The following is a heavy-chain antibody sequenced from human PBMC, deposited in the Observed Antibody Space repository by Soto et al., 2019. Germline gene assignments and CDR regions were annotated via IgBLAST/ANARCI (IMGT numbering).Heavy chain of an antibody. CDR2: INSDGSNI. D-gene: IGHD4-17*01. Sequence: VQLVESGGGLVQPGGSLKLSCAASGFTFTNYWIHWVRQAPGKGLVWVSRINSDGSNINYADFVKGRFTISRDNAKTTGYLQMNSLRAEDTAVYFCASSATGLYGDYNWGQGALVTVSS. CDR3: ASSATGLYGDYN. V-gene: IGHV3-74*01. CDR1: GFTFTNYW. J-gene: IGHJ4*02.